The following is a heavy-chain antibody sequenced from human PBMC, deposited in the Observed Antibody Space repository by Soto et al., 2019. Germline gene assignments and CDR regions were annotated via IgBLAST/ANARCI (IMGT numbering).Heavy chain of an antibody. CDR1: GFTFSIYA. CDR3: SRARLDTPALDY. D-gene: IGHD2-2*01. J-gene: IGHJ4*02. V-gene: IGHV3-30-3*01. CDR2: ISYDGSNK. Sequence: QVQLVESGGGVVQPGRSLRLSCAASGFTFSIYAMHWVRQAPGKGLEWVAVISYDGSNKYYADSVKGRFTTSRDNSKNTRDLQMNSLRTEDTAVYYCSRARLDTPALDYWGQGTLVTVSS.